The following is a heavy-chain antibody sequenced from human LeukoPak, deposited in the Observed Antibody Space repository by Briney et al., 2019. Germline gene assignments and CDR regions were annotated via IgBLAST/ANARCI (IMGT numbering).Heavy chain of an antibody. CDR1: GYSISSGYY. Sequence: SETLSLTCAVSGYSISSGYYWGWIRPPPGKGLEWIGSIYHSRSTYYNPSLKSRVTISVDTSKNQFSLKLSSVPAPDTAVYYWASAKYSCNDVDYYYMDVWGKGTTVTVSS. CDR2: IYHSRST. V-gene: IGHV4-38-2*01. J-gene: IGHJ6*03. CDR3: ASAKYSCNDVDYYYMDV. D-gene: IGHD1-20*01.